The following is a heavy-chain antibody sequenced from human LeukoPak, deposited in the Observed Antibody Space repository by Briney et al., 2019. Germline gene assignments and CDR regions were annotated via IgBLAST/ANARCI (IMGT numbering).Heavy chain of an antibody. CDR1: GFTFSRYG. D-gene: IGHD3-9*01. Sequence: PGRSLRLSCAASGFTFSRYGMHWVRQAPGKGPEWVAVIWFDGSYKYYADSVKGRFTISRDNSKNTLYLQMNGLRAEDTAVYYCAKDSVLRYFLDGMDVWGQGTTVTVSS. CDR3: AKDSVLRYFLDGMDV. J-gene: IGHJ6*02. V-gene: IGHV3-33*06. CDR2: IWFDGSYK.